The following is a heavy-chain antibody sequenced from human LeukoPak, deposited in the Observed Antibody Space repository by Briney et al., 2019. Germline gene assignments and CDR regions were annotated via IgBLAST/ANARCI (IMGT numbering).Heavy chain of an antibody. CDR3: ARDRTYYGSGSYSY. CDR2: INPNSGGT. V-gene: IGHV1-2*02. D-gene: IGHD3-10*01. J-gene: IGHJ4*02. Sequence: GASVKVSCKASGYTFTGYYMHWVRQAPGQGLEWMGWINPNSGGTNYAQKFQGRVTMTRDTSISTAYMELSRLRPDDTAVYYCARDRTYYGSGSYSYWGQGTLVTVSS. CDR1: GYTFTGYY.